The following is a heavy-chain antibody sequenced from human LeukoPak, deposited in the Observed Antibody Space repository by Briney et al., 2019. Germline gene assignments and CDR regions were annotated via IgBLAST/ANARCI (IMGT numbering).Heavy chain of an antibody. V-gene: IGHV4-39*01. CDR1: GGSISSSSYY. CDR3: ARGSGRGRWTDY. J-gene: IGHJ4*02. Sequence: SETLSLTCTVSGGSISSSSYYWGWIRQPPGKGLEWIGSIYYSGSIYYNPSLKSRVTISVDTSKNQFSLKLSSVTAADTAVYYCARGSGRGRWTDYWGQGTLVTVSS. CDR2: IYYSGSI. D-gene: IGHD3-10*01.